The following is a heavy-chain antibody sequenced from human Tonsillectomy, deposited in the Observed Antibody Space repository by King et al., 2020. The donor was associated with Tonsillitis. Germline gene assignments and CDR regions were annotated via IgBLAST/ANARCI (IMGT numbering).Heavy chain of an antibody. D-gene: IGHD6-19*01. CDR3: TAESIAVAGSFDY. V-gene: IGHV3-15*01. Sequence: GQLVQSGGGLVKPGGSLRLSCAASGFTFSNAWMSWVRQAPGKGREWVGRIKSKTDGGTTDYAAPVKGRFTISRDDSKNTLYLQMNSLKTEDTAVYYCTAESIAVAGSFDYWGQGTLVTVSS. CDR2: IKSKTDGGTT. J-gene: IGHJ4*02. CDR1: GFTFSNAW.